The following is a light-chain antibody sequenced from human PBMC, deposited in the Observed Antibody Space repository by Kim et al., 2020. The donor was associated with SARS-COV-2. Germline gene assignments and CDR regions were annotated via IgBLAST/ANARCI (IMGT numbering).Light chain of an antibody. J-gene: IGLJ2*01. CDR1: RSNTGIKT. Sequence: QSVLTQSPSASETPGQRVTISCSGSRSNTGIKTVSWYQQLPGTAPKLLIYNTDQRPSGVPDRFSGSKSGTSASLAISGLQSEDEADDYCAAWDDSLNGVLFGGGTQLTVL. CDR3: AAWDDSLNGVL. CDR2: NTD. V-gene: IGLV1-44*01.